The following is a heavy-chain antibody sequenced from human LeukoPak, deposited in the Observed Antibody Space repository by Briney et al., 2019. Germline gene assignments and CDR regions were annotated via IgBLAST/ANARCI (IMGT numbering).Heavy chain of an antibody. CDR1: GGSISSGDYY. CDR2: IYYSGST. D-gene: IGHD3-10*01. V-gene: IGHV4-30-4*01. CDR3: ASARGGLGESPWDY. J-gene: IGHJ4*02. Sequence: SETLSLTCTVSGGSISSGDYYWSWLREPPGKGLEWIGYIYYSGSTYYNPSLKSRVTISVDTSKNQFSLKLSSVTAADTAVYYCASARGGLGESPWDYWGQGTLVTVSS.